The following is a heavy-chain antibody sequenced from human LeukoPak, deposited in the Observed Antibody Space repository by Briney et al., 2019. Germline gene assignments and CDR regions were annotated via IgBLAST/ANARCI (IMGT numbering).Heavy chain of an antibody. J-gene: IGHJ4*02. CDR3: GRGLYGSGRRSLMAH. Sequence: GGSLRLSCAASGFPFHNYWMTWVRQAPGKGLEWVANIGQDETEKYYVGSVKGRFTISRDNAEKSLFLRMTSLRVEDTAIYYCGRGLYGSGRRSLMAHWGPGTLVTVSS. V-gene: IGHV3-7*01. D-gene: IGHD3-10*01. CDR1: GFPFHNYW. CDR2: IGQDETEK.